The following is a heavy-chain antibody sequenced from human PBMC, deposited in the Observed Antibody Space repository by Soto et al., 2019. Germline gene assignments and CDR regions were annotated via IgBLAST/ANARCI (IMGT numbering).Heavy chain of an antibody. D-gene: IGHD6-19*01. J-gene: IGHJ6*02. CDR3: ARRPRSGWGKNYYYYGMDV. CDR1: GYIFTAYS. CDR2: VNPSGGST. V-gene: IGHV1-2*02. Sequence: GASVKVSCKASGYIFTAYSMHWVRQAPGQGLEWMGVVNPSGGSTNYAQKFQGRVTMTRDTSISTAYMELSRLRSDDTAVYYCARRPRSGWGKNYYYYGMDVWGQGTTVTVSS.